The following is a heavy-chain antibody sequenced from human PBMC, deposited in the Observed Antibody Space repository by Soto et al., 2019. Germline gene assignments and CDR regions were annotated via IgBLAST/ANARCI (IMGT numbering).Heavy chain of an antibody. CDR3: ARGYCSSTSCLYYYYYYGMDV. D-gene: IGHD2-2*01. J-gene: IGHJ6*02. V-gene: IGHV1-18*01. CDR1: GYTFTSYG. CDR2: ISAYNGNT. Sequence: ASVKVSCKASGYTFTSYGISWVRQAPGQGLEWMGWISAYNGNTNYAQKLQGRVTMTTDTSTSTAYMELRGLRSDDTAVYYCARGYCSSTSCLYYYYYYGMDVWGQGTTVTVSS.